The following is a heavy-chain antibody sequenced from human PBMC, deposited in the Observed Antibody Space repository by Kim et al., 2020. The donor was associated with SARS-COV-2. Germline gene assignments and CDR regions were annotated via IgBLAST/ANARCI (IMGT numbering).Heavy chain of an antibody. V-gene: IGHV1-69*04. D-gene: IGHD6-6*01. J-gene: IGHJ5*02. CDR1: GGTFSSYA. CDR3: ARGIAARRESYWFDP. Sequence: SVKVSCKASGGTFSSYAISWVRQAPGQGLEWLVRIIPILGIANYAQKFKGRVTITADKSTSTAYMELSSLRSEDTAVYYCARGIAARRESYWFDPWGQGTLVTVSS. CDR2: IIPILGIA.